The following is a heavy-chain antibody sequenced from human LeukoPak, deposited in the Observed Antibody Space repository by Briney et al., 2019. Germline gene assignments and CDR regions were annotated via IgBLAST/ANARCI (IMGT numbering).Heavy chain of an antibody. J-gene: IGHJ4*02. CDR3: ATTYSSSWYILFDY. CDR2: INHSGST. D-gene: IGHD6-13*01. V-gene: IGHV4-34*01. CDR1: GGSFSGYY. Sequence: SETLSLTCAVYGGSFSGYYWSWIRQPPGKGLEWIGEINHSGSTNYNPSLKSRVTISVDTSKNQFSLKLSSVTAADTAVYYCATTYSSSWYILFDYWGQGTLVTVSS.